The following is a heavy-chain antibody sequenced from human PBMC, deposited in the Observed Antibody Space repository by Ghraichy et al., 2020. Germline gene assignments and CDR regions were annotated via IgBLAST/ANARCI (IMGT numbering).Heavy chain of an antibody. V-gene: IGHV3-23*01. CDR2: ISGSGGST. CDR3: AGDSSGYSGRFDY. D-gene: IGHD3-22*01. J-gene: IGHJ4*02. CDR1: GFTFSSYA. Sequence: GGSLRLSCAASGFTFSSYAMSWVRQAPGKGLEWVSAISGSGGSTYYADSVKGRFTISRDNSKNTLYLQMNSLRAEGTAVYYCAGDSSGYSGRFDYWGQGTLVTVSS.